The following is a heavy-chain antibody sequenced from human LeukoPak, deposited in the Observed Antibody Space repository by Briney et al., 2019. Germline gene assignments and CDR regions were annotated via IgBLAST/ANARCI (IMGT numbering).Heavy chain of an antibody. Sequence: GGSLRLSCAASWFTVSSHYMSWVRQAPGKGLEWVSVIYSGGSTFYADSVKGRFTISRGDSNNTLYLQMNSLRAEDTAVYYCARFYCSAGSCYSMDVWGQGTTVTVSS. CDR3: ARFYCSAGSCYSMDV. J-gene: IGHJ6*02. V-gene: IGHV3-53*01. CDR1: WFTVSSHY. CDR2: IYSGGST. D-gene: IGHD2-15*01.